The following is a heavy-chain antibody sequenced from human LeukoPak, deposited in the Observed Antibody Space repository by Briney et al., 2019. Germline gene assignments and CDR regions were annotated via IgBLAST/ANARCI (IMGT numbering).Heavy chain of an antibody. CDR1: GFPFSAYW. V-gene: IGHV3-7*01. Sequence: GGSLRLSCAASGFPFSAYWMRWVRQAPGKGPEWVASIKEDGGDKFYVDSVKGRFTVSRDNAKTSLYLQMNNLRAEDMGVYYCTRRAMRGHPDYWGQGTLVTASS. CDR2: IKEDGGDK. J-gene: IGHJ4*02. CDR3: TRRAMRGHPDY.